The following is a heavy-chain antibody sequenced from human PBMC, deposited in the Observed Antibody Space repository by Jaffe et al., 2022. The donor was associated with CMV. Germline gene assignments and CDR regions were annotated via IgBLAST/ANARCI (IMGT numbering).Heavy chain of an antibody. CDR3: ATSYGDYGAPYYYYYMDV. V-gene: IGHV3-33*08. Sequence: QVQVVESGGGVVQPGRSLRLSCAASGFTFSSYGMHWVRQAPGKGLEWVAVIWYDGSNKYYADSVKGRFTISRDNSKNTLYLQMNSLRAEDTAVYYCATSYGDYGAPYYYYYMDVWGKGTTVTVSS. CDR1: GFTFSSYG. J-gene: IGHJ6*03. CDR2: IWYDGSNK. D-gene: IGHD4-17*01.